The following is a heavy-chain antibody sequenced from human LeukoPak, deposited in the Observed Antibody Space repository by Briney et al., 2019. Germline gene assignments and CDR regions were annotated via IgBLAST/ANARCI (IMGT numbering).Heavy chain of an antibody. CDR3: AREAVASWFDP. D-gene: IGHD2-15*01. CDR2: IWSDGSSK. V-gene: IGHV3-33*01. CDR1: GFIFSSTG. Sequence: GGSLRFSCAASGFIFSSTGMHWVRQAPGKGLEWVAVIWSDGSSKYYADSVKGRFTISRDNSKNTLYLQMNSLRVEDTAVYYCAREAVASWFDPRGQGTPVTVSS. J-gene: IGHJ5*02.